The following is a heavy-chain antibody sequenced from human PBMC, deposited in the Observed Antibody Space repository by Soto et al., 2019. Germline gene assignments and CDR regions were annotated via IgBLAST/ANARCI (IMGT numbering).Heavy chain of an antibody. D-gene: IGHD3-22*01. V-gene: IGHV4-39*01. CDR3: FRSGYYYEFDY. CDR1: GGSISSSSYY. Sequence: SETLSLTCTVSGGSISSSSYYWGWIRQPPGKGLEWIGSIYYSGSTYYNPSLKSRVTISVDTSKNQFSLKLSSVTAADTAVYYCFRSGYYYEFDYWGQGTLVTVSS. CDR2: IYYSGST. J-gene: IGHJ4*02.